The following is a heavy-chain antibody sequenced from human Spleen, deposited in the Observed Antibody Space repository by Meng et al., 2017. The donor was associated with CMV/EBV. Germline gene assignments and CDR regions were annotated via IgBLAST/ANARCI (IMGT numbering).Heavy chain of an antibody. V-gene: IGHV1-2*02. J-gene: IGHJ4*02. D-gene: IGHD3-22*01. CDR1: TLTGYF. CDR2: INPKSGGT. CDR3: ARAKQEDYSDSSGACDE. Sequence: TLTGYFGHWGRQAPGQGLEWMGWINPKSGGTNYAQRFQGRVTVTRDTSISTAYMELKRLRSDDTAVYYCARAKQEDYSDSSGACDEWGQGTLVTVSS.